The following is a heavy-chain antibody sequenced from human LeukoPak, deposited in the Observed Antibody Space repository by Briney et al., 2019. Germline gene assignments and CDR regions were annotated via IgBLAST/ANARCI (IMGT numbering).Heavy chain of an antibody. V-gene: IGHV4-39*01. D-gene: IGHD3-22*01. CDR1: GGSISSSSYY. J-gene: IGHJ1*01. Sequence: SETLSLTCTVSGGSISSSSYYWGWIRQPPGKRLEWIGSIYYSGSTYYNPSLKSRVTISVDTSKNQFSLKLSSVTAADTAVYYCARAYYYDSSGYRAEYFQHWGQGTLVTVSS. CDR2: IYYSGST. CDR3: ARAYYYDSSGYRAEYFQH.